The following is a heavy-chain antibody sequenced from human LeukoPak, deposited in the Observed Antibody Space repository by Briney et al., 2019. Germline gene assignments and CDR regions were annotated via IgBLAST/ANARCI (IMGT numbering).Heavy chain of an antibody. V-gene: IGHV3-30*18. CDR1: GFTFSSYG. CDR3: AKDLGYGDYAGLDY. CDR2: ISYDGSNK. J-gene: IGHJ4*02. Sequence: PGGSLRLSCAASGFTFSSYGMHWVRQAPGKGLEWVAVISYDGSNKYYADSVKGRFTISRDNSKNTLYLQMNSLRAEDTAVCYCAKDLGYGDYAGLDYWGQGTLVTVSS. D-gene: IGHD4-17*01.